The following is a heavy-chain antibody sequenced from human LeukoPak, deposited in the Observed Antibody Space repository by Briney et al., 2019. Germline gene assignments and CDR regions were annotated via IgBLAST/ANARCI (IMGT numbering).Heavy chain of an antibody. Sequence: SETLSLTCTVSGGSISSFYWSWIRQPPGKGLEWIGSIYYTGSTYYNPSLKSRVTISVDTSENQFSLNLSSVTAADTAVYYCARLDWSNWCFDLWGRGTLVIVSS. CDR3: ARLDWSNWCFDL. CDR1: GGSISSFY. D-gene: IGHD3/OR15-3a*01. J-gene: IGHJ2*01. CDR2: IYYTGST. V-gene: IGHV4-59*05.